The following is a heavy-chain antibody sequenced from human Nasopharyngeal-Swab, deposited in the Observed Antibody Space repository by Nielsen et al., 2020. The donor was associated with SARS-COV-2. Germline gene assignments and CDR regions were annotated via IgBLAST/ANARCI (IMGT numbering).Heavy chain of an antibody. CDR2: IYYSGST. V-gene: IGHV4-39*01. CDR1: GGSISSSSYY. Sequence: SETLSLTCTVSGGSISSSSYYWGWIRKPPGKGLEWIGSIYYSGSTYYTPSLKSRFTISVDTSKNQFSLKLSSFAAADTAVYYCASYGDYFPWEGYWGQGTLVTVSS. J-gene: IGHJ4*02. D-gene: IGHD4-17*01. CDR3: ASYGDYFPWEGY.